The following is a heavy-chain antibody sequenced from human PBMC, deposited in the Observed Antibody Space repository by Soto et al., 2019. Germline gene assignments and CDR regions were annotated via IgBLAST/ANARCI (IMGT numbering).Heavy chain of an antibody. V-gene: IGHV3-11*01. CDR1: GFTFSDYY. D-gene: IGHD3-22*01. J-gene: IGHJ5*02. CDR2: ISDNGGCR. CDR3: ARAAKNYYDSGGYYDP. Sequence: QVQLVESGGGLVEPGGSLRLSCSASGFTFSDYYMTWIHQAPEKGLEWISFISDNGGCRSHYADSVKGRFTVSRDDAKKSVYLEMHSLKADDTAVYYCARAAKNYYDSGGYYDPWGQGTLVTVSS.